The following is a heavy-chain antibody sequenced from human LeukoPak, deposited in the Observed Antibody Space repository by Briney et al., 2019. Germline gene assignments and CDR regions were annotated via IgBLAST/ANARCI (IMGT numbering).Heavy chain of an antibody. CDR2: VYYSGST. CDR1: DGSLSGHY. V-gene: IGHV4-59*11. CDR3: ATLEVRRYSSSWYPYFDY. D-gene: IGHD6-13*01. Sequence: SETLSLTCTVSDGSLSGHYWSWIRQPPGKGLESIGFVYYSGSTNYNPSLKSRVTISVDTSKNQFSLKLSSVTAADTAVYYCATLEVRRYSSSWYPYFDYWGQGTLVTVSS. J-gene: IGHJ4*02.